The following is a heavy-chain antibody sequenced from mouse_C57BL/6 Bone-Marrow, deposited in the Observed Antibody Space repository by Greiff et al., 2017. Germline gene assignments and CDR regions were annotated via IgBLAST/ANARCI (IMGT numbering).Heavy chain of an antibody. CDR1: GYTFTDSE. Sequence: QVQLQQSGAELVRPGASVTLSCKASGYTFTDSEMHWVKQTPVHGLEGIGAIDPETGGTAYNQKFKGKAILTADKSSSTAYMELRSLTSEDSAVYYCTKITTVVANDAMDYWGQGTSVTVSS. J-gene: IGHJ4*01. V-gene: IGHV1-15*01. CDR3: TKITTVVANDAMDY. D-gene: IGHD1-1*01. CDR2: IDPETGGT.